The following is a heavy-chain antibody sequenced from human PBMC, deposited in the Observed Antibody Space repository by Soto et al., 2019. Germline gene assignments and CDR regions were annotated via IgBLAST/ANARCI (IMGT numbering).Heavy chain of an antibody. J-gene: IGHJ4*02. CDR3: AKDGGIRGLICLDS. D-gene: IGHD1-20*01. Sequence: VQLVESGGGVVQPGRSLRVSCAGSGFSFSNYGIHWVRQAPGKGLEWVAVISHDARNTFYADSVKGRFTVSRDNSNNTMYLQMNSLRADDTAVYYCAKDGGIRGLICLDSWGQGALVTVSS. CDR1: GFSFSNYG. V-gene: IGHV3-30*18. CDR2: ISHDARNT.